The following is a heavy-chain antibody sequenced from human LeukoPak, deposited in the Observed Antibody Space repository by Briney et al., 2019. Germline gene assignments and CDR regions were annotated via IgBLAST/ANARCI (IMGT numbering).Heavy chain of an antibody. D-gene: IGHD3-10*01. J-gene: IGHJ6*04. Sequence: ASVKVSCKASGYTFTSYAMHWVRQAPGQRLEWMGSINAGNGNTKYSQKFQGRVTITRDTSASTAYMELSSLRSEDTAVYYCARDDVTTVRGVRISYYYYGMDVWGKGTTVTVSS. CDR3: ARDDVTTVRGVRISYYYYGMDV. CDR1: GYTFTSYA. V-gene: IGHV1-3*01. CDR2: INAGNGNT.